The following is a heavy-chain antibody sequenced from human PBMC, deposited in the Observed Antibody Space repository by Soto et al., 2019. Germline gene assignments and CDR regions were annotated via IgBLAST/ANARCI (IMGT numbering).Heavy chain of an antibody. Sequence: PSETLSLTCTVSGGSISSSDYYWSWIRQPPGKGLEWIGYIYYSGSTYYNPSLKSRVTISVDTSKNQLSVKLSSVTAADTAVYYCARVQLVGYYFDYWGQGTLVTVSS. J-gene: IGHJ4*02. D-gene: IGHD2-2*01. CDR1: GGSISSSDYY. V-gene: IGHV4-30-4*01. CDR3: ARVQLVGYYFDY. CDR2: IYYSGST.